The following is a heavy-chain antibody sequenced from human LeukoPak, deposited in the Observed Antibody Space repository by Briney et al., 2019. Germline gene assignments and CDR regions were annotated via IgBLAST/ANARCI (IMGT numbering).Heavy chain of an antibody. D-gene: IGHD1-1*01. CDR2: RYWTGTS. CDR1: GDPMENHY. Sequence: SETLSLTCMVSGDPMENHYLSGIRQPPGKGLEGIGYRYWTGTSNYNPSLKSRVTLSVDKSKNPVSLKLTSVTGEDTAVYYCARGGVQLWTDRELDLWGQGTLVTVSS. CDR3: ARGGVQLWTDRELDL. V-gene: IGHV4-59*11. J-gene: IGHJ5*02.